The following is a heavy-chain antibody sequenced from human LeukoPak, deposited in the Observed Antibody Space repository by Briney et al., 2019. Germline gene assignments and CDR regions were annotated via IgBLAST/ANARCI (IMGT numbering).Heavy chain of an antibody. CDR3: AREGSSPGYFDY. CDR2: IYYSGST. D-gene: IGHD6-6*01. Sequence: SETLSLTCTVSGGSISSSSYYWGWIRQSPGKGLEWIGSIYYSGSTYYNPFLKSRVTISVDTSKNQFSLKLSSVTAADTAVYYCAREGSSPGYFDYWGQGTLVTVSS. J-gene: IGHJ4*02. V-gene: IGHV4-39*07. CDR1: GGSISSSSYY.